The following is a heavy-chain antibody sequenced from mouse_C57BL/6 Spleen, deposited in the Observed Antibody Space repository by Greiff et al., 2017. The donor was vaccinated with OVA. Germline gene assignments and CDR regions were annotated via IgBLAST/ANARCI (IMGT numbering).Heavy chain of an antibody. J-gene: IGHJ2*01. Sequence: QVQLQQPGAELVKPGASVKLSCKASGYTFTSYWMQWVKQRPGQGLEWIGEIDPSDSYTNYHQKFKGKATLTVDTSSSTAYLQLSSLTSEDSAVYYCARRYSTVADYWGQGTTLTVSS. D-gene: IGHD1-1*01. V-gene: IGHV1-50*01. CDR3: ARRYSTVADY. CDR1: GYTFTSYW. CDR2: IDPSDSYT.